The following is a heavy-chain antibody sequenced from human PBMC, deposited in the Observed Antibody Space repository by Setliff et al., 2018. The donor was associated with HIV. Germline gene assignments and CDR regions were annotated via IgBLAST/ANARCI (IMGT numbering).Heavy chain of an antibody. V-gene: IGHV4-39*07. D-gene: IGHD3-22*01. CDR1: DGSVSSSSYY. Sequence: SETLSLTCSVSDGSVSSSSYYWGWIRQSPGKGLEWIGSIYADASTYYHPSLKSRVTISLDTSKNQLSLKLGSVTAADTSVYYCARQPHDFDSSGYYGDSFDIWGQGTMVTVSS. CDR3: ARQPHDFDSSGYYGDSFDI. J-gene: IGHJ3*02. CDR2: IYADAST.